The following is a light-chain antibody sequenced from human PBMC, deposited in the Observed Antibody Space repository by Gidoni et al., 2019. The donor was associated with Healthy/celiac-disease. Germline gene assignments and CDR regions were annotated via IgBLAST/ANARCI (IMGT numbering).Light chain of an antibody. V-gene: IGKV3-15*01. J-gene: IGKJ2*01. CDR3: QQYNNWPPYT. Sequence: TLSVSPGERATLSCRASQRVSSNLAWYQQKPGQAPRLLIYGASTRATGIPARFSGSGSGTEFTLTISSLQSEDFAVYYCQQYNNWPPYTFGQXTKLEIK. CDR1: QRVSSN. CDR2: GAS.